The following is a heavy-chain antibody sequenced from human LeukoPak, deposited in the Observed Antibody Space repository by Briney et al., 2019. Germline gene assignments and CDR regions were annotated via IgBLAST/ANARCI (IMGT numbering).Heavy chain of an antibody. CDR1: GGSISSSSYY. CDR3: ARHNPGGQLVQSFDY. V-gene: IGHV4-39*01. Sequence: SETLSLTCTVSGGSISSSSYYWGWIRQPPGKGLEWIGSIYYSGSTYYNPSLKSRVTISVDTSKNQFSLKLSSVTAADTAVYYCARHNPGGQLVQSFDYWGQGTLVTVSS. J-gene: IGHJ4*02. D-gene: IGHD6-6*01. CDR2: IYYSGST.